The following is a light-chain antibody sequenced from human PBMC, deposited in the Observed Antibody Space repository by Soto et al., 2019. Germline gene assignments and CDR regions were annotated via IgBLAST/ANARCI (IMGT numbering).Light chain of an antibody. CDR1: SSNIGAGYD. Sequence: QSVLTQPPSVSGDPGQRVTISCTGSSSNIGAGYDVHWYQQLPGTAPKLLIYGNSNRPSGVPDRFSGSKSGTSASLAITGLQAEDEAYYYCQSYDSSLSGSYVFGTGTKDTVL. CDR2: GNS. V-gene: IGLV1-40*01. CDR3: QSYDSSLSGSYV. J-gene: IGLJ1*01.